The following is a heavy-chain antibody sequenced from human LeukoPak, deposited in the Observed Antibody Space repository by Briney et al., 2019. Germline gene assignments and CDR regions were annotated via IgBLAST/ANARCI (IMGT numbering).Heavy chain of an antibody. CDR3: AAGDGVKAPIGVGSWYFEF. D-gene: IGHD2-8*01. J-gene: IGHJ2*01. CDR2: IYYSGIT. Sequence: PSETLSLTCTVSGGSISSSSYYWGWIRQPPGKGLEWIGSIYYSGITYYNPSLRSRVTISVDTSKKQFSLKANSATAADTAVYYCAAGDGVKAPIGVGSWYFEFWGRGTLVSVTS. V-gene: IGHV4-39*07. CDR1: GGSISSSSYY.